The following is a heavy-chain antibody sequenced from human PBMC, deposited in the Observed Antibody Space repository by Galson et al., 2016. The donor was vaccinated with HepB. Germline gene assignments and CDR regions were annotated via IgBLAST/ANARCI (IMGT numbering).Heavy chain of an antibody. V-gene: IGHV3-11*06. CDR1: EFTFSDYK. D-gene: IGHD2-15*01. CDR2: IDKSGHYI. CDR3: ARVGPPVVVVGETHILDAFDI. J-gene: IGHJ3*02. Sequence: SLRLSCAAPEFTFSDYKMSWIRQAPGKGLEWVSSIDKSGHYINYGDSVKGRFTISRGNAKNSLYLQMNSLRAEDTAVYYCARVGPPVVVVGETHILDAFDIWGQGTMVTISS.